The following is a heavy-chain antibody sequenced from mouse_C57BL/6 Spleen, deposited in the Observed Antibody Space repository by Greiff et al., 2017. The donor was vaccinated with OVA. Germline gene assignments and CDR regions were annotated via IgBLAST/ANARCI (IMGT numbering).Heavy chain of an antibody. Sequence: VQRVESGAELMKPGASVKLSCKATGYTFTGYWIEWVKQRPGHGLEWIGEILPGSGSTTYNEKFKGKATFTADTSSNTAYMKLSSLTTEDSAIYYCAREDYGSSPYYAMDYWGQGTSVTVSS. J-gene: IGHJ4*01. V-gene: IGHV1-9*01. CDR3: AREDYGSSPYYAMDY. D-gene: IGHD1-1*01. CDR1: GYTFTGYW. CDR2: ILPGSGST.